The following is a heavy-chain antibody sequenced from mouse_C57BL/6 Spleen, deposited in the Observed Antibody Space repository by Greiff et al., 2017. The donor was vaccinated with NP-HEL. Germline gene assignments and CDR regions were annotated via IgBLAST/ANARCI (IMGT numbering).Heavy chain of an antibody. CDR2: ISSGGSYT. V-gene: IGHV5-6*01. J-gene: IGHJ4*01. Sequence: DVQLVESGGDLVKPGGSLKLSCAASCFTFSSYCMSWVLQTPDQRLEWVATISSGGSYTYYPDSVKGRFTISRDNAKNTLYLQMSSLKSEDTAMYYCARGAGRDAMDYWGQGTSVTVSS. CDR1: CFTFSSYC. CDR3: ARGAGRDAMDY.